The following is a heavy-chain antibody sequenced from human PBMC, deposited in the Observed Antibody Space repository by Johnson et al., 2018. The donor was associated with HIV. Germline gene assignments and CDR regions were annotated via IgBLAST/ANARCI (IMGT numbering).Heavy chain of an antibody. CDR3: AREGGDGYSPSAFDI. V-gene: IGHV3-9*01. CDR2: ISWNSGSI. CDR1: GFTFDDFA. Sequence: QLVESGGGLVQPGGSLRLSCAASGFTFDDFAMHWVRQVPGKGLEWVSGISWNSGSIGYADSVKGRFTISRDNAKNSLYLQMNSLRAEDTALDYCAREGGDGYSPSAFDIWGHGTMVTVSS. D-gene: IGHD5-24*01. J-gene: IGHJ3*02.